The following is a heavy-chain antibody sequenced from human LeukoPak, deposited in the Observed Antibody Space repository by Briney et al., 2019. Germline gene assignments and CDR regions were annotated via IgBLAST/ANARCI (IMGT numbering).Heavy chain of an antibody. Sequence: GGSLRLSCAAAGFTFSDYWMSWVRQAPGKGLEWVANIKQDGSNKYYVDSVKGRFTLSRDNAKNSLYLQMNSLRVDDTAVYYCARQGLPDYWGQGTLVTVSS. CDR1: GFTFSDYW. CDR2: IKQDGSNK. CDR3: ARQGLPDY. V-gene: IGHV3-7*01. J-gene: IGHJ4*02.